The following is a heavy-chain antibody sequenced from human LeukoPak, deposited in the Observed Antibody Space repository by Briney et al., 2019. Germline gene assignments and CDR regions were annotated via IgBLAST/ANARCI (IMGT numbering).Heavy chain of an antibody. Sequence: QPGGSLRLSCEASGFTFSNYWMSWVRQAPGKGLEWVANIKQDGSEKYYVDSVKGRFTISRDNAKNSLYLQMNSLRAEDTAVYYCARDETAMWDHWGQGILVTVSS. CDR1: GFTFSNYW. D-gene: IGHD5-18*01. CDR3: ARDETAMWDH. V-gene: IGHV3-7*01. CDR2: IKQDGSEK. J-gene: IGHJ4*02.